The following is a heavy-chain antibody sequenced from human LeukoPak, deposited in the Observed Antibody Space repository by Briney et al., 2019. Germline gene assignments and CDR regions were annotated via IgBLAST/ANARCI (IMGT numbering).Heavy chain of an antibody. CDR1: GFNFSTYA. V-gene: IGHV3-23*01. J-gene: IGHJ4*02. CDR3: ARALSGHYNFDY. D-gene: IGHD3-3*01. Sequence: GGSLRLSCVASGFNFSTYAMNWVRQGPGKGLEWVSTISASGASTWYADSVNGRFTISRDNSKNTLYLQMNSLRADVTAVYYCARALSGHYNFDYWGQGTLVTVSS. CDR2: ISASGAST.